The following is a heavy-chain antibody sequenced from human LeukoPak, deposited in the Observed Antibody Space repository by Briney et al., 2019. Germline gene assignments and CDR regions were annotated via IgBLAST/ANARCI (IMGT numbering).Heavy chain of an antibody. CDR2: ISSSGNAI. CDR3: TRVFYYGSRYYYMDV. J-gene: IGHJ6*03. D-gene: IGHD3-10*01. V-gene: IGHV3-48*03. CDR1: GFTFSSYE. Sequence: GGSLRLSCAVSGFTFSSYEMNWVRQAPGKGLEWVSYISSSGNAIYYADSVKGRFTISRDNAKNSLYLQMINLRAEDTAVYYCTRVFYYGSRYYYMDVWGKGTTVTISS.